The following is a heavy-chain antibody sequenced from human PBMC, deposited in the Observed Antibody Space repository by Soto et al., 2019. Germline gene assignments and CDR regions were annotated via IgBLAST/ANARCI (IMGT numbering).Heavy chain of an antibody. CDR1: GDSISSGGYY. J-gene: IGHJ5*02. CDR3: ARSVFP. Sequence: PSETLSLTCSVSGDSISSGGYYWTWIRQYPGRGLEWIGYITYRETTYFNPSLKSRVTISLDTSKNHFSLKLSSVTAADTAVYYCARSVFPWGQGTLVTVSS. CDR2: ITYRETT. V-gene: IGHV4-31*02.